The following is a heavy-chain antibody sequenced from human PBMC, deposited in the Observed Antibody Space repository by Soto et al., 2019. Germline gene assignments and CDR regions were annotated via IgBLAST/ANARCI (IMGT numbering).Heavy chain of an antibody. CDR1: GFTFSSYA. D-gene: IGHD4-17*01. CDR2: ISSNGGST. Sequence: EVQLVESGGGLVQPGGSLRLSCAASGFTFSSYAMHCVRQAPGKGLEYVSAISSNGGSTYYANSVKGRFTISRDNSKNTLYLQMGSLRAEDMAVYYCAREGERTTETTREWWFDPWGQGTLVTVSS. CDR3: AREGERTTETTREWWFDP. V-gene: IGHV3-64*01. J-gene: IGHJ5*02.